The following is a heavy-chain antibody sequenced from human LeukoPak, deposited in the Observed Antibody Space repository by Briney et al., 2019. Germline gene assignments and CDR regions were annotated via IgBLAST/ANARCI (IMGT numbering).Heavy chain of an antibody. CDR1: GGSFSGYY. Sequence: SETLSLTCAVYGGSFSGYYWSWIRQPPGKGLEWIGYIYYSGSTYYNPSLKSRVTISVDTSKNQFSLKLSSVTAADTAVYYCARDQEKYYYDSSGYRYYYYMDVWGKGTTVTVSS. CDR3: ARDQEKYYYDSSGYRYYYYMDV. J-gene: IGHJ6*03. V-gene: IGHV4-30-4*08. D-gene: IGHD3-22*01. CDR2: IYYSGST.